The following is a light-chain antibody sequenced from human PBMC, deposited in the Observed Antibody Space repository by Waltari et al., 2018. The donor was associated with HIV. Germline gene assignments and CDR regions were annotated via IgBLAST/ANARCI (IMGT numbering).Light chain of an antibody. Sequence: QSELTQPPSVSAAPGQRVTISCTWSSSNIGAGYDLHWYQQVPGRAPKVVIYGNSNLPSGVPDRFSGSKSGSSASLVITGLQSEDEADYYCQSYDSNLSGLFGGGTKVTVL. J-gene: IGLJ2*01. V-gene: IGLV1-40*01. CDR2: GNS. CDR1: SSNIGAGYD. CDR3: QSYDSNLSGL.